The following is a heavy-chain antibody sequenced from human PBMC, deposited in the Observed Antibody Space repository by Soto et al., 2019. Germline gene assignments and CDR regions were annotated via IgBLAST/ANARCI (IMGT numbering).Heavy chain of an antibody. CDR2: IYFTGNT. D-gene: IGHD3-16*01. V-gene: IGHV4-39*01. Sequence: QLQLQESGPGVVKPSETLSLTCSASGGSITSSSHFWGWVRQPPGKGLEWIGTIYFTGNTYYTPSLKSRLNMSIDTSKNEFSLRLNSVTAEDTAVYYCAGQTFTIAAASYGRSNWFDPWGPGTLVTVSS. CDR3: AGQTFTIAAASYGRSNWFDP. CDR1: GGSITSSSHF. J-gene: IGHJ5*02.